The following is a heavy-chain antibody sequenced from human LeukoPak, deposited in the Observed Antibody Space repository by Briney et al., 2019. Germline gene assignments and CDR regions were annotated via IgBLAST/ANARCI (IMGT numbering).Heavy chain of an antibody. CDR2: IYYSGST. V-gene: IGHV4-61*01. D-gene: IGHD2/OR15-2a*01. J-gene: IGHJ4*02. CDR3: ARGEYGLFDY. Sequence: PSETLSLTCTVSGGSISGGSYYWSWIRQPPGKGLEWIGYIYYSGSTKYNLPLKSRVTISLDTSKNQLSLKLSSFTAADTAVYYCARGEYGLFDYWGQGTLVTVSS. CDR1: GGSISGGSYY.